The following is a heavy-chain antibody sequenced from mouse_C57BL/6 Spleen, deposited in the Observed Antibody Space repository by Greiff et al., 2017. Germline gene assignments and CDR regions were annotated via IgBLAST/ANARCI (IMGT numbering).Heavy chain of an antibody. Sequence: EVHLVESGGGLVQPKGSLKLSCAASGFSFNTYAMNWVRQAPGKGLEWVARIRSKSNNYATYYADSVKDRFTISRDDSESMLYLQMNNLKTEDTAMYYCVRQGTGTYYFDYWGQGTTLTVSS. CDR2: IRSKSNNYAT. CDR1: GFSFNTYA. D-gene: IGHD4-1*01. J-gene: IGHJ2*01. V-gene: IGHV10-1*01. CDR3: VRQGTGTYYFDY.